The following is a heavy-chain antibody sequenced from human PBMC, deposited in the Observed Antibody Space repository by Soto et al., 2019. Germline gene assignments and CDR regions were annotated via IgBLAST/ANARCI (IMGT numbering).Heavy chain of an antibody. CDR1: VGSISSCDYY. CDR3: ARGYSYYGGNSHKGQLFDP. D-gene: IGHD2-21*01. CDR2: IYYSVST. Sequence: PSEALSLPCTVSVGSISSCDYYWSWILQPPVKGLEWIGYIYYSVSTYYNPSLKSRVTISVDTSKNQFSLKLSSVTAADTAVYYCARGYSYYGGNSHKGQLFDPWGQGTLVTVSS. J-gene: IGHJ5*02. V-gene: IGHV4-30-4*01.